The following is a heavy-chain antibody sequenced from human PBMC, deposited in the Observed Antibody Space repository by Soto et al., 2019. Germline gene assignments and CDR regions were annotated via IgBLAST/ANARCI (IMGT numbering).Heavy chain of an antibody. D-gene: IGHD4-17*01. CDR3: ARDYRAVTTSWYFDL. CDR2: IYYSGST. J-gene: IGHJ2*01. Sequence: QVQLQESGPGLVKPSQTLSLTCTVSGGSISSGDYYWSWIRQPPGKGLEWIGYIYYSGSTNYNPSLKSRVTISVDTSKNQFSLKLSSVTAADTAVYYCARDYRAVTTSWYFDLWGRGTLVTVSS. V-gene: IGHV4-30-4*01. CDR1: GGSISSGDYY.